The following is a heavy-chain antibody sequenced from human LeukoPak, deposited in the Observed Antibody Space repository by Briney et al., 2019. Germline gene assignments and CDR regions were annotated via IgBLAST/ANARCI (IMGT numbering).Heavy chain of an antibody. CDR1: GYTFTRYY. J-gene: IGHJ6*03. D-gene: IGHD3-10*01. CDR2: INPSGGST. Sequence: ASVKVSCKAFGYTFTRYYMHWVRQAPGQGLEWMGIINPSGGSTSYAHKLQGRVTMTSDTSTSTVYMELSSLRSEDTAVYYCAKDLMVRGVHYYYMDVWGKGTTVTVSS. CDR3: AKDLMVRGVHYYYMDV. V-gene: IGHV1-46*04.